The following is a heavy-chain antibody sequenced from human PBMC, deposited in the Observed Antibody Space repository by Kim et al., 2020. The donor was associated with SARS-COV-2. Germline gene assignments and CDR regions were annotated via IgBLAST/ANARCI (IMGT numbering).Heavy chain of an antibody. CDR2: INPIGDSP. Sequence: ASVKVSCKASKSFSSSYYFQWGRQAPGQGLEWLGIINPIGDSPSFAEKFRGRISMTRDTSTSTVYMELASLKSEDSATYYCASDGGGEISPAVRSACYYG. CDR1: KSFSSSYY. D-gene: IGHD2-2*01. V-gene: IGHV1-46*01. J-gene: IGHJ6*01. CDR3: ASDGGGEISPAVRSACYYG.